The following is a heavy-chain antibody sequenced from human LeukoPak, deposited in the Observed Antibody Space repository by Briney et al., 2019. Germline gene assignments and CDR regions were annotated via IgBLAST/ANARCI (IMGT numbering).Heavy chain of an antibody. CDR2: INHSGST. CDR1: GGSFSGYY. V-gene: IGHV4-34*01. D-gene: IGHD4-23*01. Sequence: SETLSLTCAVYGGSFSGYYWSWIRQPPGKGLEWIGEINHSGSTNYNPSLKSRVTISVDTSKNQFSLKLSSVTAADTAVYYRARDGGPKEDDAFDIWGQGTLVTVSS. CDR3: ARDGGPKEDDAFDI. J-gene: IGHJ3*02.